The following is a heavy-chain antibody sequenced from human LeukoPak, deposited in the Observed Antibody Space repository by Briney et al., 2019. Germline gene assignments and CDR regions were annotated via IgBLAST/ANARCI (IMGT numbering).Heavy chain of an antibody. D-gene: IGHD2-15*01. Sequence: ASMKVSCKAFGYTFTRYYMHWVRQAPGQGLEWMGIINPSGGSTSYAQKFPGRVTMTRETSTSTVYMELSSLRSEDTAVYYCARERSARCSGGSCYSGANWFDPWGQGTLVTVSS. CDR1: GYTFTRYY. V-gene: IGHV1-46*01. CDR3: ARERSARCSGGSCYSGANWFDP. CDR2: INPSGGST. J-gene: IGHJ5*02.